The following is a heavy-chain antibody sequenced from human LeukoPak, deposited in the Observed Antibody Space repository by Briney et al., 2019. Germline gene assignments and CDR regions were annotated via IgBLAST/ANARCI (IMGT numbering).Heavy chain of an antibody. CDR2: INPDSGFT. Sequence: ASVNVSCKASGYNFTDDYMHWVRQAPGQGLEFMGWINPDSGFTNYAQKFKGRVTMTRDTSISTTYLEGRSLTSDDTAVYYCAPTAEAYTSWWKVWGQGTLVTVSS. D-gene: IGHD3-16*01. J-gene: IGHJ4*02. CDR1: GYNFTDDY. CDR3: APTAEAYTSWWKV. V-gene: IGHV1-2*02.